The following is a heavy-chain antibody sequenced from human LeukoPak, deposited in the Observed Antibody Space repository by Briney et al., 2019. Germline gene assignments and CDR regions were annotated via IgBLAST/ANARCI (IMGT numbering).Heavy chain of an antibody. CDR2: ISSSSSFM. Sequence: GGSLRLSCAASGFTLSPYRRYWVRQAPGKGLEWVASISSSSSFMYYADSVKGRFTISRDNAKNSLYLQMNSLRAEDTAVYYCARAFSGRRMNGMDVWGQGTTVTVSS. CDR3: ARAFSGRRMNGMDV. J-gene: IGHJ6*02. CDR1: GFTLSPYR. D-gene: IGHD6-25*01. V-gene: IGHV3-21*01.